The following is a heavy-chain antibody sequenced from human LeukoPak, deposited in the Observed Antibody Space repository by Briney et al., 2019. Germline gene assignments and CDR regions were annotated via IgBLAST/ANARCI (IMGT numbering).Heavy chain of an antibody. J-gene: IGHJ5*02. CDR2: ISAYNGKT. Sequence: ASVKVSCKTSGFTFNTYGIAWVRQAPGQGLEWMGWISAYNGKTDYAQNLQDRDTINTDTSTSTDYMDMRSLRSDDTAVYYCAREGSLHDSGDYYLSWFDHWGQGTLVTVSS. D-gene: IGHD3-22*01. CDR3: AREGSLHDSGDYYLSWFDH. V-gene: IGHV1-18*01. CDR1: GFTFNTYG.